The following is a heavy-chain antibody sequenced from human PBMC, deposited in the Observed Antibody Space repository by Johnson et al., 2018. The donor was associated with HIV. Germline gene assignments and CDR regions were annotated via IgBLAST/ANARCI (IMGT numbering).Heavy chain of an antibody. J-gene: IGHJ3*02. V-gene: IGHV3-30-3*01. CDR1: GFPFRDSA. CDR3: ARGPPPFAGFGVAAKPNDAFDI. D-gene: IGHD3-3*01. CDR2: IIFDGVYK. Sequence: QVQLVESGGGVVQPGTSLTLSCAASGFPFRDSAMHWVRQAPGRGMEWLAVIIFDGVYKHHAESVRGRFTISRDNSKATLYLQMNSLRGEATAVYYCARGPPPFAGFGVAAKPNDAFDIWGQGTMVTVSS.